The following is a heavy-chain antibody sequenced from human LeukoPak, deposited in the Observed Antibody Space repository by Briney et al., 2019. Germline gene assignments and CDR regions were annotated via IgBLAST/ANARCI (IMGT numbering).Heavy chain of an antibody. D-gene: IGHD3-3*01. J-gene: IGHJ5*02. V-gene: IGHV5-51*01. CDR3: AGHGRTGEWSIDP. Sequence: GESLKISCQASGYSFTNYWLGWVRQMAGKGLDGIVILFPSDGDSKYSLSFQDQVTFSVDKSTATAFLQWNSLKASDPDMYYCAGHGRTGEWSIDPWGQGTLVTVSS. CDR2: LFPSDGDS. CDR1: GYSFTNYW.